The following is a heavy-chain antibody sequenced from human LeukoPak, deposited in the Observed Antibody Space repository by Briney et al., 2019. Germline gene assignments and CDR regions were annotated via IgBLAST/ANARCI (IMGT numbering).Heavy chain of an antibody. V-gene: IGHV1-46*01. D-gene: IGHD1-1*01. CDR2: VDPSGGST. J-gene: IGHJ4*02. Sequence: GASVKVSCKASGYTFASHYMHWVRHAPGQGLEWMGIVDPSGGSTSRAQKFQGRITITRDTSTSTVYMELSSLRSEDTAVYYCARDNTATGPFDYWGQGTLVTVSS. CDR3: ARDNTATGPFDY. CDR1: GYTFASHY.